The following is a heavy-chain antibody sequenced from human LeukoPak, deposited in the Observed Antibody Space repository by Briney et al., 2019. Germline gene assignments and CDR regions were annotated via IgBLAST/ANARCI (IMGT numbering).Heavy chain of an antibody. CDR3: AKDLRYSSSWNYYYGMDV. V-gene: IGHV3-23*01. CDR1: GFTFSDYY. CDR2: ISGSGGST. D-gene: IGHD6-13*01. Sequence: PGGSLRLSCAASGFTFSDYYMSWIRQAPGKGLEWVSAISGSGGSTYYADSVKGRFTISRDNSKNTLYLQMNSLRAEDTAVYYCAKDLRYSSSWNYYYGMDVWGQGTTVTVSS. J-gene: IGHJ6*02.